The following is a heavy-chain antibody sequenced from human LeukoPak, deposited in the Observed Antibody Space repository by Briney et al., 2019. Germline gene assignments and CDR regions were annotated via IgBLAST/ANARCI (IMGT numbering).Heavy chain of an antibody. Sequence: ASVKVSCKASGYTFTSYGISWVRQAPGQGLEWMGWISAYNGNTNYAQKLQGRVTMTADTSTSTAYMELRSLRSDDTAVYYCARVAAMITFGGAPAPWGQGTLVTVSS. CDR3: ARVAAMITFGGAPAP. CDR2: ISAYNGNT. D-gene: IGHD3-16*01. V-gene: IGHV1-18*01. CDR1: GYTFTSYG. J-gene: IGHJ5*02.